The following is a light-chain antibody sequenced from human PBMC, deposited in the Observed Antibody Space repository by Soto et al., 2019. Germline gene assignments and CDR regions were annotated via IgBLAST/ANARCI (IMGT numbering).Light chain of an antibody. CDR2: SNN. CDR3: VAWDDSLTRYVV. J-gene: IGLJ2*01. CDR1: SSNIGSNT. Sequence: QSVLTQPPSASGTPGQRVTISCSGSSSNIGSNTVNWYQQLPGTAPKLVIYSNNQRPSGVPDRFSGSKSGTSASLAISGLQSEDEADYYCVAWDDSLTRYVVFGGGTKATVL. V-gene: IGLV1-44*01.